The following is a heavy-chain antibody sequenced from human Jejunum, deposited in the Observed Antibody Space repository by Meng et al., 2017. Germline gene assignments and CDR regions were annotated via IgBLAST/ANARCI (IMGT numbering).Heavy chain of an antibody. CDR2: IYPRESDI. CDR3: ARRGGFGDLDF. D-gene: IGHD3-10*01. V-gene: IGHV5-51*01. Sequence: GESLKISCQGSGYTFSSYWIAWVRQKPGKGLEWMGIIYPRESDIRYSPSFQGQATVSVDKSITTAYMQWSRLKASDAAMYYCARRGGFGDLDFWGQGTTVTVSS. J-gene: IGHJ6*02. CDR1: GYTFSSYW.